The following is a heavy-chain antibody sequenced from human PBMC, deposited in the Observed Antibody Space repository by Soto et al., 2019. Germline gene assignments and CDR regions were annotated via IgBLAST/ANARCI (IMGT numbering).Heavy chain of an antibody. J-gene: IGHJ4*02. CDR3: ARSLPGIAVADTKPLAY. CDR2: ILPIFGTA. D-gene: IGHD6-19*01. V-gene: IGHV1-69*01. Sequence: QVQLVQSGAEVKKPGSSVKVSCKASGGTFSSYAISWVRQAPGQGLEWMGGILPIFGTANYAQKFQGRVTITADESTSTAYMGLSSLRSEDTAVYYCARSLPGIAVADTKPLAYWGQGTLVTVSS. CDR1: GGTFSSYA.